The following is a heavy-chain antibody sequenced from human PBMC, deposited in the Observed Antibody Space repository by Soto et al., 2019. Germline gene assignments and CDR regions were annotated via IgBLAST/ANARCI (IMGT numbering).Heavy chain of an antibody. CDR3: ATGDRHSSGDIGS. D-gene: IGHD6-19*01. J-gene: IGHJ4*02. Sequence: SETLSLTCTVSGGSVSAGSVSSGDYYWNWIRQPPGRGLEWLGYIYYIGSTNYNPSLKSRVTISLDTSKKQFSLKLTSVTAADTAVYYCATGDRHSSGDIGSWGQGTQVTVSS. CDR2: IYYIGST. CDR1: GGSVSAGSVSSGDYY. V-gene: IGHV4-61*08.